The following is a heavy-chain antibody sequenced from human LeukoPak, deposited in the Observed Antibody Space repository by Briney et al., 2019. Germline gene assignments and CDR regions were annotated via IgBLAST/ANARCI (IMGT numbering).Heavy chain of an antibody. CDR2: IIPILGIA. Sequence: ASVKVSCKASGGTFSSYAISWVRQAPGQGLEWMGRIIPILGIANYAQKFQGRVTITADKSTSTAYMELSSLRSEDTAVYYCGRVTTELLSNWGQGTLVTVSS. V-gene: IGHV1-69*04. CDR3: GRVTTELLSN. CDR1: GGTFSSYA. D-gene: IGHD3-10*01. J-gene: IGHJ4*02.